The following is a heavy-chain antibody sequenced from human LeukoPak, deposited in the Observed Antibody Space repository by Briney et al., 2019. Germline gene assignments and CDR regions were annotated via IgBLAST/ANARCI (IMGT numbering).Heavy chain of an antibody. CDR3: ARHSSMTTVVFDY. Sequence: SETLSLTCAVYGGSFSGYYWSWIRQPPRKGLEWIGEINHSGSTNYNPSLKSRVTISVDTSKRQFSLKLSSVTATDTAVYYCARHSSMTTVVFDYWGQGTLVTVS. D-gene: IGHD4-23*01. V-gene: IGHV4-34*01. CDR1: GGSFSGYY. J-gene: IGHJ4*02. CDR2: INHSGST.